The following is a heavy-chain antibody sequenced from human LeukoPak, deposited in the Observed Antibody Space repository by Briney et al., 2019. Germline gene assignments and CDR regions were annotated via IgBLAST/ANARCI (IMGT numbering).Heavy chain of an antibody. V-gene: IGHV3-7*01. CDR2: IKQNGSEK. CDR1: GFTFSSDW. CDR3: ARGRRYYADGVGYYYYMDV. D-gene: IGHD1-26*01. J-gene: IGHJ6*03. Sequence: GGSLRLSCAASGFTFSSDWMSWGRQAPEKGLEWVANIKQNGSEKYYVDSVKGRFTISRDNAKNSLYLQMNSLRAEDTAVYYCARGRRYYADGVGYYYYMDVWGKGTTVTVSS.